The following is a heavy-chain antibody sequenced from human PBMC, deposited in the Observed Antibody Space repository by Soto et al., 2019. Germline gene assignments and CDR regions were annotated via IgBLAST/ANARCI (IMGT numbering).Heavy chain of an antibody. CDR1: GYTFTGYY. V-gene: IGHV1-2*02. Sequence: ASVKVSCKSSGYTFTGYYMHWVLQAPGQGLDWMGWINPNSGGTNYAQKFQGRVTMTRDTSISTAYMELSRLRSDDTAVYYCARSPTITIFGVVTAPYYYYGMDVWGQGTTVTVSS. D-gene: IGHD3-3*01. J-gene: IGHJ6*02. CDR3: ARSPTITIFGVVTAPYYYYGMDV. CDR2: INPNSGGT.